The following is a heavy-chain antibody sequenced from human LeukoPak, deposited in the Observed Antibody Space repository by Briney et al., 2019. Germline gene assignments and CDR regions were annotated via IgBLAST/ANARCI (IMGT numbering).Heavy chain of an antibody. CDR3: ARDPPSSITMVRGVIPHFDY. Sequence: SVKVSCKASGGTFSSYAISWVRQAPGQGLEWVGRIIPIFGTANYAQKFQGRVTITADKSTSTAYMELSSLRSEDTAVYYCARDPPSSITMVRGVIPHFDYWGQGTLVTVSS. J-gene: IGHJ4*02. D-gene: IGHD3-10*01. V-gene: IGHV1-69*06. CDR2: IIPIFGTA. CDR1: GGTFSSYA.